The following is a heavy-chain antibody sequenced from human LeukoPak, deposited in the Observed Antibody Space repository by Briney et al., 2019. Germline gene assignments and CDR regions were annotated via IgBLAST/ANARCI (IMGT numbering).Heavy chain of an antibody. CDR2: INPNSGGT. CDR1: GYTFTGYY. Sequence: ASVKVSCKASGYTFTGYYMHWVRQAPGQGLEWMGWINPNSGGTNYAEKFQGRGTMTRDTSISTAYMELSRLRSDDTAVYYCVRASSGYCSGGSCYSDYWGQGTLVTVSS. V-gene: IGHV1-2*02. J-gene: IGHJ4*02. CDR3: VRASSGYCSGGSCYSDY. D-gene: IGHD2-15*01.